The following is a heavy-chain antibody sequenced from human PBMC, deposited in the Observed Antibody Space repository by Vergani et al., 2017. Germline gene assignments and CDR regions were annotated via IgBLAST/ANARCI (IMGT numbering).Heavy chain of an antibody. J-gene: IGHJ3*02. D-gene: IGHD6-13*01. V-gene: IGHV2-5*02. CDR2: IYWDDDK. CDR3: AHRLSSSWYLLGVNDAFDI. CDR1: GFSLSTSGVG. Sequence: QITLKESGPTLVKPTPTLTLTCTFSGFSLSTSGVGVGWIRQPPGKALEWLALIYWDDDKRYSPSLKSRLTITKDTSKTQVVLTMTNMDPVDTATYYCAHRLSSSWYLLGVNDAFDIWGQGTMVTVSS.